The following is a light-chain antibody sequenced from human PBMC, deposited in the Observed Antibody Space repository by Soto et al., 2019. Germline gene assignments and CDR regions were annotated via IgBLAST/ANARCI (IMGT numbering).Light chain of an antibody. Sequence: QSVLTQSPSVSWAPGQRVTLSCTGSSSNIGAGYDVHWYQQLPGAAPKLLIYDNNNRPSGVPDRFSGSKSGASASLAITGLQAEDEADYYGQSYDTRLSGYVFGTGTKVTVL. CDR2: DNN. CDR3: QSYDTRLSGYV. V-gene: IGLV1-40*01. CDR1: SSNIGAGYD. J-gene: IGLJ1*01.